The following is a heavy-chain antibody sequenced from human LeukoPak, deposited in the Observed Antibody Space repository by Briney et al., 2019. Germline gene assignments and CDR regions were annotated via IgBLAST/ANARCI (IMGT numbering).Heavy chain of an antibody. J-gene: IGHJ4*02. V-gene: IGHV4-38-2*01. CDR1: GSSISNNYY. CDR2: IHYHGGGT. Sequence: SETLSLTCAVSGSSISNNYYCGWIRQPPGKGLEWIGSIHYHGGGTYYNPSLKSRVTISLDTSENQFSLKLGSVTAADSAVYYCARTYSVAAYDYWGQGTLVIVSS. CDR3: ARTYSVAAYDY. D-gene: IGHD6-19*01.